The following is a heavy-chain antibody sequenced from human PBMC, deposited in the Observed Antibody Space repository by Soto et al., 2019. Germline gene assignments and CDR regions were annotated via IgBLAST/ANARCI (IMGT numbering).Heavy chain of an antibody. D-gene: IGHD1-26*01. CDR3: ARGHFADLGGGIVGALDAFDI. V-gene: IGHV4-30-4*01. Sequence: PSETLSLTCTVSGGSISSGDYYWSWIRQPPGKGLEWIGYIYYSGSTYYNPSLKSRVTISVDTSKNQFSLKLSSVTAADTAVYYCARGHFADLGGGIVGALDAFDIWGQGTMVTVSS. J-gene: IGHJ3*02. CDR1: GGSISSGDYY. CDR2: IYYSGST.